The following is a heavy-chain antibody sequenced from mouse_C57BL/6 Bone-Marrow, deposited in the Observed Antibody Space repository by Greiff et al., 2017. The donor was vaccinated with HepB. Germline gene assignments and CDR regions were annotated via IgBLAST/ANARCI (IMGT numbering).Heavy chain of an antibody. CDR3: ARGYSV. CDR2: IDPSDSYT. Sequence: QVQLQQPGAELVRPGTSVKLSCKASGYTFTSYWMHWVKQRPGQGLEWIGVIDPSDSYTNYNQKFKGKATLTVDTSSSTAYMQLSSLTSEDSAVYYCARGYSVWGTGTTVTVSS. V-gene: IGHV1-59*01. CDR1: GYTFTSYW. J-gene: IGHJ1*03.